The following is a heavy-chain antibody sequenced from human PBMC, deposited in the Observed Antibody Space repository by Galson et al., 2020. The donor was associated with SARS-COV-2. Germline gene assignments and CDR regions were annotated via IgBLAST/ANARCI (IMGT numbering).Heavy chain of an antibody. CDR2: IIPIFGTA. J-gene: IGHJ4*02. D-gene: IGHD2-21*01. Sequence: SVKVSCKASGGTFSSYAISWVRQAPGQGLEWMGGIIPIFGTANYAQKFQGRVTITADESTSTAYMELSSLRSEDTAVYYCARAYPSPYSPFDYWGQGTLVTVSS. V-gene: IGHV1-69*13. CDR1: GGTFSSYA. CDR3: ARAYPSPYSPFDY.